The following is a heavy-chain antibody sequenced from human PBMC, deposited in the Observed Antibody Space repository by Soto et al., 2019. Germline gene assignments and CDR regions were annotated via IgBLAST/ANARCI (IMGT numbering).Heavy chain of an antibody. Sequence: EVQLVESGGGLVQPGGSLRLSCAASGFTFSRYWMHWVRQAPGTGLVWVSRINTDGSSTSDADSVKGRFTISRHNAKNTLYLQTNSLTGEDAAVYDCARGRLCCSGGSCYGGGDAFDIWGQGTIVTVSS. V-gene: IGHV3-74*01. J-gene: IGHJ3*02. CDR3: ARGRLCCSGGSCYGGGDAFDI. CDR2: INTDGSST. D-gene: IGHD2-15*01. CDR1: GFTFSRYW.